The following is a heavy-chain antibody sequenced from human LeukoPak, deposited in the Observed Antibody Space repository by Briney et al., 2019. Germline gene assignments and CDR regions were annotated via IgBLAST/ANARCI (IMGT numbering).Heavy chain of an antibody. CDR2: IKQDGSEK. CDR3: ARDFPDWSDAFDI. V-gene: IGHV3-7*03. J-gene: IGHJ3*02. D-gene: IGHD3/OR15-3a*01. Sequence: AGGSLRLSCAASGFTFSSYWMSWVRQAPGKGLEWVANIKQDGSEKYYVDSVKGRFTISRDNAKNSLYLQMNSLRAEDTAIYFCARDFPDWSDAFDIWGQGTMVTVSS. CDR1: GFTFSSYW.